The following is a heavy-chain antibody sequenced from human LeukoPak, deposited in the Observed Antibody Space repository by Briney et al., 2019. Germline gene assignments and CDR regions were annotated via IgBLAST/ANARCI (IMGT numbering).Heavy chain of an antibody. CDR1: GYTFTSYG. Sequence: ASVKVSCKASGYTFTSYGISWVRQAPGQGLEWMGWISAYNGNTNYAQKLQGRVTMTTDTSTSTAYMELRSVRSDDTTVYYCARDLLLWRSLDYWGQGTLVTVSS. J-gene: IGHJ4*02. V-gene: IGHV1-18*01. D-gene: IGHD2-21*01. CDR3: ARDLLLWRSLDY. CDR2: ISAYNGNT.